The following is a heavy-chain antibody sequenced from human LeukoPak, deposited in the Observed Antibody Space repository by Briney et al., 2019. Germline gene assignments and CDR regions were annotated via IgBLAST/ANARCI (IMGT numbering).Heavy chain of an antibody. CDR1: GFTFSNFA. V-gene: IGHV3-30*04. J-gene: IGHJ4*02. D-gene: IGHD2-15*01. CDR2: ISYDGSNK. CDR3: ARGLFRFCSSGSCLSPFDY. Sequence: GGSLRLSCAASGFTFSNFAMHWVRQAPGKGLEWVAVISYDGSNKNYGDSVKGRFTISRDNSKKTLYLQMNSLRAEDTAMYYCARGLFRFCSSGSCLSPFDYWGQGTLVTVSS.